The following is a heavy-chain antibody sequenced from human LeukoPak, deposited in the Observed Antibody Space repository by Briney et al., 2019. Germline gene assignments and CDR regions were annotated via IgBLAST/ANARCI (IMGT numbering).Heavy chain of an antibody. J-gene: IGHJ4*02. CDR2: INSDGSST. D-gene: IGHD3-3*01. Sequence: GGSLRLSCAASGFTFSSYWMHWVRQAPGKGLVWVSRINSDGSSTSYADSVKGRFTISRDNAKNTLYLEMNSLRAEDTAVYYCARSTIFGVEIDYWGQGTLVTVSS. V-gene: IGHV3-74*01. CDR1: GFTFSSYW. CDR3: ARSTIFGVEIDY.